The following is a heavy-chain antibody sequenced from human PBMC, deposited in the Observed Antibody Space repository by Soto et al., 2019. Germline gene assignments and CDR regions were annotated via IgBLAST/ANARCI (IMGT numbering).Heavy chain of an antibody. D-gene: IGHD6-13*01. CDR2: ISAYNGNT. V-gene: IGHV1-18*04. CDR1: GYTFTSYG. Sequence: VASVKVSCKASGYTFTSYGISWVRQAPGQGLEWMGWISAYNGNTSYAQKLQGRVTMTTDTSASTAYMELRSLRSDDTAVYYCARILLAAAGTHYYYYGMDVLGQGTTVTVSS. J-gene: IGHJ6*02. CDR3: ARILLAAAGTHYYYYGMDV.